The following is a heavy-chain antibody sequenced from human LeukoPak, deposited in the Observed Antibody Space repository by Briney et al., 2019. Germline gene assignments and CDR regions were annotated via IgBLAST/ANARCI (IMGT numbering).Heavy chain of an antibody. CDR1: GFSFSGHD. V-gene: IGHV3-30*02. D-gene: IGHD6-19*01. CDR2: IRYDGDIK. CDR3: VKTGSGWFGDY. J-gene: IGHJ4*02. Sequence: PGGSLRLSCAASGFSFSGHDMRWVRQAPGKGLEWVAVIRYDGDIKYYADSVKGRFTISRDNSRNTLYLQMNSLRAEDTAVYYCVKTGSGWFGDYWGQGTLVTVSS.